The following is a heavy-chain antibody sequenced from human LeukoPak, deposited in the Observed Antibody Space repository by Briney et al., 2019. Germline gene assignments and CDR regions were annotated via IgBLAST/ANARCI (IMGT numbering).Heavy chain of an antibody. CDR3: TAAPGRAYSRLEWLYYYYYYYGMDV. J-gene: IGHJ6*02. CDR1: GSTFSNAW. D-gene: IGHD3-3*01. V-gene: IGHV3-15*07. CDR2: IKSKTDGGTT. Sequence: PGGSLRLSCAASGSTFSNAWMNWVRQAPGKGLEWVGRIKSKTDGGTTDYAAPVKGRFTISRDDSKNTLYLQMNSLKTEDTAVYYCTAAPGRAYSRLEWLYYYYYYYGMDVWGQGTTVIVSS.